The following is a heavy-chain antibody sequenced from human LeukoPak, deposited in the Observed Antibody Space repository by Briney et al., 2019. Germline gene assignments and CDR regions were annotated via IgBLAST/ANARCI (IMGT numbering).Heavy chain of an antibody. CDR3: AKTTPDIVVVPAYWYFDL. CDR1: GFTFSSYG. D-gene: IGHD2-2*01. V-gene: IGHV3-30*02. J-gene: IGHJ2*01. Sequence: GGSLRLSCAASGFTFSSYGMHWVRQAPGKGLEWVAFIRYDGGNKYYANSVKGRFTIYRHNSKNKLYLQMNSLRAEDTAVYYCAKTTPDIVVVPAYWYFDLWGRGTLVTVSS. CDR2: IRYDGGNK.